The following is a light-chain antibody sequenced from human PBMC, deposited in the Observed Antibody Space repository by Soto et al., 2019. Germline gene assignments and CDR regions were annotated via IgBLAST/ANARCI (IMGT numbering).Light chain of an antibody. Sequence: EIVMTQSPVTLSVSPGERATLSCRASQSVSSNLAWYQQKPGQAPRLLIYGASTRATGIPARFSGSGSGTEFPLTISGLQSEDFAVYYCQQYNNWPPLTFGGGTKVEIK. J-gene: IGKJ4*01. CDR3: QQYNNWPPLT. CDR1: QSVSSN. V-gene: IGKV3-15*01. CDR2: GAS.